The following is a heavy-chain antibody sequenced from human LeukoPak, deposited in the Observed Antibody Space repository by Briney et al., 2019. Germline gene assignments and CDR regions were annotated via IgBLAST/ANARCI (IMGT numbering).Heavy chain of an antibody. J-gene: IGHJ4*02. V-gene: IGHV3-74*01. D-gene: IGHD3-22*01. CDR3: ARVRGYDTSDFDY. Sequence: GGSLRLSCAVSGFTFSSFWMHWVRQAPGKGLVWVSRINTGGSSTTYADFVKGRFTISRDNGKNTLYLQMNSLRVEDTAVYYCARVRGYDTSDFDYWGQGTLVTVSS. CDR1: GFTFSSFW. CDR2: INTGGSST.